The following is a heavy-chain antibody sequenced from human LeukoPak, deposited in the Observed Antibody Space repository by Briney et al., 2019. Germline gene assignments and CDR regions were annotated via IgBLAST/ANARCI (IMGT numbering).Heavy chain of an antibody. V-gene: IGHV1-8*01. D-gene: IGHD3-10*01. CDR3: ARGPMVRGVIRYYLDY. Sequence: ASLKVSCKASGYTFTSYDINWVRQATGQGLEWMGWMNPNSGNTGYAQKFQGRVTMTRNTAISTAYMELSSLRSEDTAVYYCARGPMVRGVIRYYLDYWGQGTLVTVSS. CDR2: MNPNSGNT. J-gene: IGHJ4*02. CDR1: GYTFTSYD.